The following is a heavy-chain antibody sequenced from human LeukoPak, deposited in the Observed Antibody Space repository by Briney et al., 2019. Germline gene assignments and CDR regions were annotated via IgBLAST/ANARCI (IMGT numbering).Heavy chain of an antibody. J-gene: IGHJ3*02. CDR1: GGSVSSGSYY. Sequence: SETLSLTCTVSGGSVSSGSYYWSWIRQPPGKGLEWIGYIYYSGSTNYNPSLKSRVTMSVDTSKNQFSLKLSSVTAADTAVYYCAREQSPSDAFDIWGQGTMVTVSS. CDR2: IYYSGST. V-gene: IGHV4-61*01. CDR3: AREQSPSDAFDI.